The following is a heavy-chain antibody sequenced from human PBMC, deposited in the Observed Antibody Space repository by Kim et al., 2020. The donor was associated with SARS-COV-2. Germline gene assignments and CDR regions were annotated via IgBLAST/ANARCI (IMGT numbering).Heavy chain of an antibody. V-gene: IGHV3-11*06. J-gene: IGHJ4*02. Sequence: GGSLRLSCAASGFTFSDYYMSWIRQAPGKGLEWVSYISSSSSYTNHADSVKGRFTISRDNAKNSLYLQMNSLRAEDTAVYYCARVPTRLIVGATGFDYWGQGTLVTVSS. D-gene: IGHD1-26*01. CDR1: GFTFSDYY. CDR3: ARVPTRLIVGATGFDY. CDR2: ISSSSSYT.